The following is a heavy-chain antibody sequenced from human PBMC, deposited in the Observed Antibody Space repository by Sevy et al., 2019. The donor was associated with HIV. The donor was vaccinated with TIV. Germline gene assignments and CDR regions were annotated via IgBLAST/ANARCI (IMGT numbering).Heavy chain of an antibody. D-gene: IGHD2-8*02. CDR3: ARDRKECTGGVCYSSPNYSEPNWFDP. J-gene: IGHJ5*02. CDR2: ISAYNGNT. Sequence: ASVKVSCKASGYTFTSYGISWVRQAPGQGLEWMGWISAYNGNTNYAQKLQGRVTMTTDTSTSTAYMELRSLRSDDTAVYYCARDRKECTGGVCYSSPNYSEPNWFDPWGQGTLVTVSS. CDR1: GYTFTSYG. V-gene: IGHV1-18*01.